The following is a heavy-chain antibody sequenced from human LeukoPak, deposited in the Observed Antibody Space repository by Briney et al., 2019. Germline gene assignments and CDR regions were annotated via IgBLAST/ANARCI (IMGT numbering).Heavy chain of an antibody. CDR2: ISSSSSYI. J-gene: IGHJ4*02. Sequence: PGGSLRLSCAASGFTFSSYSMNWVRQAPGKGLERVSSISSSSSYIYYADSVKGRFTISRDNAKNSLYLQMNSLRAEDTAVYYCARGMGTAMVTPDYWGQGTLGTVSS. CDR3: ARGMGTAMVTPDY. CDR1: GFTFSSYS. D-gene: IGHD5-18*01. V-gene: IGHV3-21*01.